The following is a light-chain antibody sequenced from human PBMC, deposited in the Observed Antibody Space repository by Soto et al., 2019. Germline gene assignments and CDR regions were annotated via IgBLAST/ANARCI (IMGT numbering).Light chain of an antibody. CDR2: AAS. Sequence: DIQMTQSPSSLSASVGDRVTITCRASQSISSYLNWYQQKPGKAPKLLIYAASSLQSGVPSRFSGSGSGTDFTLTISSLQPEDAATYFCLQFDNLPPYTFGQGTKLEVK. J-gene: IGKJ2*01. CDR3: LQFDNLPPYT. V-gene: IGKV1-39*01. CDR1: QSISSY.